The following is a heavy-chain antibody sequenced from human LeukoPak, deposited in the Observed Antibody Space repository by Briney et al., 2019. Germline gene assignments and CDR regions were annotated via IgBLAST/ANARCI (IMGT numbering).Heavy chain of an antibody. D-gene: IGHD5-18*01. CDR1: GFTFSSYG. Sequence: GGSLRLSCAASGFTFSSYGMHWARQAPGKGLEWVAVIWYGGSNKYYADSVKGRFTISRDNSKNTLYLQMNSLRAEDTAVYYCARDPYVDTAMFDAFDIWGQGTMVTVSS. J-gene: IGHJ3*02. V-gene: IGHV3-33*01. CDR3: ARDPYVDTAMFDAFDI. CDR2: IWYGGSNK.